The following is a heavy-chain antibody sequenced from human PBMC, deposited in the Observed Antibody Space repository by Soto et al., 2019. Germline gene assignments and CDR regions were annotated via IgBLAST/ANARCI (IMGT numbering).Heavy chain of an antibody. CDR1: GFTFSGYS. V-gene: IGHV3-21*01. CDR2: ISGPSIYI. J-gene: IGHJ6*02. D-gene: IGHD2-8*01. Sequence: EVQLVESGGGLVKPGGSLRLSCVASGFTFSGYSINWVRQAPGKGLEWVSYISGPSIYIYYADSVKGRFTISRDNAKSAVYLQMNCLRAEDTAVYYCARGFRNGFNVWGQGTTGSVSS. CDR3: ARGFRNGFNV.